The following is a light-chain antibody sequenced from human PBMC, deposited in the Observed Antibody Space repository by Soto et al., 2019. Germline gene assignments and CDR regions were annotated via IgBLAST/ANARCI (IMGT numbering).Light chain of an antibody. CDR3: AAWDDSMRAVV. J-gene: IGLJ2*01. Sequence: QSVLTQSPSASATPGQRVTISCSGSRSNIGTYPVHWYQQLPGTAPTLLIFRNHQRPSGVPDRFSGSKSGPSASLAISGPQSEDEADYYCAAWDDSMRAVVFGGGTKLTVL. CDR1: RSNIGTYP. V-gene: IGLV1-44*01. CDR2: RNH.